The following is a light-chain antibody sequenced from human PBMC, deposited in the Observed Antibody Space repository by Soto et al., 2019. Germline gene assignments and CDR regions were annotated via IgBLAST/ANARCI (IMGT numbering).Light chain of an antibody. Sequence: DIQMTQSPSILSASVGDRVTITCRASQTISSWLAWYQQKPGKAPKLLIYKASSLESGVPSRFSGSGSGTEFTLTISSLQPDDFATYYCLQDYNYPRTFGQGTKVDIK. CDR1: QTISSW. J-gene: IGKJ1*01. V-gene: IGKV1-5*03. CDR2: KAS. CDR3: LQDYNYPRT.